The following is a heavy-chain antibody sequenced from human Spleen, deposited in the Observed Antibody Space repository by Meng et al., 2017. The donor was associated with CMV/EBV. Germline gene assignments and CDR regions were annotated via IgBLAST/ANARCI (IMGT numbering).Heavy chain of an antibody. V-gene: IGHV4-39*07. D-gene: IGHD5-18*01. CDR3: ARGPRGYSYEKDWFDP. Sequence: GSLRLSCTVSGGSISSSSYYWGWIRQPPGKGLEWIGSIYYSGSTYYNPSLKSRVTISVDTSKNHFSLKLSSVTAADTAVYYCARGPRGYSYEKDWFDPWGQGTLVTVSS. CDR2: IYYSGST. J-gene: IGHJ5*02. CDR1: GGSISSSSYY.